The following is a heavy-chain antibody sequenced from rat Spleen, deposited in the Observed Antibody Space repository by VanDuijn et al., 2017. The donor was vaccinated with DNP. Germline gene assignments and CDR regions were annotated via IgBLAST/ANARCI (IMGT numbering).Heavy chain of an antibody. CDR2: ISYHGGNT. V-gene: IGHV5-22*01. J-gene: IGHJ2*01. CDR3: ARHVDF. CDR1: GFTFSDYY. Sequence: EVQLVESGGGLVQPGRSLKLSCAASGFTFSDYYMAWVRQAPAEGLECVAYISYHGGNTYYGDSVKGRFTISRDNAKSTLYLQMNSLRSEDTATYYCARHVDFWGQGVMVTVSS.